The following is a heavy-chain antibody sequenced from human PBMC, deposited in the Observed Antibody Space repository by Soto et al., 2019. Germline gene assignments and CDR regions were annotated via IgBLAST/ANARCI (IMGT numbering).Heavy chain of an antibody. D-gene: IGHD1-26*01. J-gene: IGHJ3*01. CDR3: ARGPRSGSYSVDGFDV. V-gene: IGHV4-4*02. CDR1: GASISTSNW. CDR2: IYHTGST. Sequence: QVQLQESGPGLVNPSGTLFLTCVVSGASISTSNWWSWVRQSPGKGLEWIGEIYHTGSTSYSPSLKSRVSMSIDKSKNQFSLRLTAVTAADTAIYYCARGPRSGSYSVDGFDVWGQGTMVTVSS.